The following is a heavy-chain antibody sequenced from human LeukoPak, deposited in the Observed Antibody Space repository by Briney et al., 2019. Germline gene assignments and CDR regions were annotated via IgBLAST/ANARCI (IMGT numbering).Heavy chain of an antibody. Sequence: GGSLRLSCAASGFTFDDYGMSWVRQAPGKGLEWVSGINWNGGSTGYADSVKGRFTISRDNAKNSLYLQMNSLRAEDTALYYCAREGIVATISHLLFDYWGQGTLVTVSS. CDR3: AREGIVATISHLLFDY. D-gene: IGHD5-12*01. CDR1: GFTFDDYG. J-gene: IGHJ4*02. V-gene: IGHV3-20*04. CDR2: INWNGGST.